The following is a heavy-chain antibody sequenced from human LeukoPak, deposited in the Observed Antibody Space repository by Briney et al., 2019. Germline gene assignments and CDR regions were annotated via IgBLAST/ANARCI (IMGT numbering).Heavy chain of an antibody. V-gene: IGHV5-10-1*01. D-gene: IGHD3-10*01. J-gene: IGHJ4*02. Sequence: GESLKISCKSSGYSFTSYRISWVRQMPGKGLEWMGRIDPSDSYTNYSPSFQGHVTISADKSISTAYLQWSSLKASDTAMFYYARPSVDGSGSYPYWGQGTLVTVSS. CDR2: IDPSDSYT. CDR3: ARPSVDGSGSYPY. CDR1: GYSFTSYR.